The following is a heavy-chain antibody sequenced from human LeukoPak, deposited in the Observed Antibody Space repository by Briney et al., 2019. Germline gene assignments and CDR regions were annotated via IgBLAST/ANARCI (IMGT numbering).Heavy chain of an antibody. V-gene: IGHV3-21*01. CDR1: GFTLSSYN. J-gene: IGHJ4*02. D-gene: IGHD3-3*01. Sequence: GGSLRLSCAASGFTLSSYNMNWVRQAPGKGLEWVSSISSSSSYIYYADSVKGRFTISRDNAKNSLYLQMNSLRAEDTAVYYCARDSGDYDFWSGYYGVYFDYWGQGTLVTVSS. CDR3: ARDSGDYDFWSGYYGVYFDY. CDR2: ISSSSSYI.